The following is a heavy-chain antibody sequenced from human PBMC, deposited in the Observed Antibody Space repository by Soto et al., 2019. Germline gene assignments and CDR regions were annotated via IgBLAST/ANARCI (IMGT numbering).Heavy chain of an antibody. CDR2: ILYSGDT. V-gene: IGHV4-39*01. J-gene: IGHJ6*02. CDR1: SGSSSSNSYL. CDR3: ARQGRNTKIVILRHYATDF. D-gene: IGHD3-22*01. Sequence: ASETLSLTCSVSSGSSSSNSYLWGWIRQPPGKGLEWIGAILYSGDTYYSESLKSRVTMSVDTAKNQFSLKLNSVTAADTAVYYCARQGRNTKIVILRHYATDFWGQGTAVTVSS.